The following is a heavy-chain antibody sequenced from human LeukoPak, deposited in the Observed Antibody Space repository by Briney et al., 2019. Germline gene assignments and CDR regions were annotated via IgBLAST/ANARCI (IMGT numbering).Heavy chain of an antibody. Sequence: SETLSLTCTVSGGSISSYYWSWVRQPPGKGLEWIGYIYYSGTTNYNPYLKSRVTISVDTSKNQFSMKLRSVTAADTAVYYCARGGWSAFDIWGQGTMVTVSS. CDR3: ARGGWSAFDI. D-gene: IGHD3-10*01. CDR2: IYYSGTT. CDR1: GGSISSYY. J-gene: IGHJ3*02. V-gene: IGHV4-59*01.